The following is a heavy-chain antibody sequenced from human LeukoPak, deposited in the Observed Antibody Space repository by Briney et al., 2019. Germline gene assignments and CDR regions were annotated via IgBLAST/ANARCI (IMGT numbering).Heavy chain of an antibody. CDR3: ARVGLTRGEAFDV. J-gene: IGHJ3*01. V-gene: IGHV1-2*02. D-gene: IGHD3-10*01. CDR1: GYTFTDYN. Sequence: ASVKVSCKASGYTFTDYNVHWVRQAPGQGLEWMGWTDPKRGATKYAQKSEGRVTMTRDTSITTFYMELNSLTFGDTAMYTCARVGLTRGEAFDVWGQGTMVTVSS. CDR2: TDPKRGAT.